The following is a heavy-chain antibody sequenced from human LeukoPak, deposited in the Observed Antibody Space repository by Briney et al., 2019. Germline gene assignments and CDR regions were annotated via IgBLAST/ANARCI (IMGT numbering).Heavy chain of an antibody. Sequence: SETLSLTCAVYGGSFSGYSWSWIRQPPATGLERIGEINHSGSTNYNPSLKSRVTISIDTSNNQFSLHLRSVTAADTAVYYCARDSNFYDVSHDKAEDFWGQGTLVTVSS. CDR3: ARDSNFYDVSHDKAEDF. V-gene: IGHV4-34*01. D-gene: IGHD3-22*01. J-gene: IGHJ4*02. CDR1: GGSFSGYS. CDR2: INHSGST.